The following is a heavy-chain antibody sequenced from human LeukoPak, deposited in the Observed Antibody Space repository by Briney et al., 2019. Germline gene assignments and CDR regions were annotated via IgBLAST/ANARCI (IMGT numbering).Heavy chain of an antibody. Sequence: SQTLSLTCAISGDSVSSNTVSWNWIRQSPSRGLEWLGRTYYRSKWSSDYAVSVKSRITINADTSKNQFSLQLNSMTPEDTAVYYCARAFSAPGNNWFDPWGQGTPVTVSS. V-gene: IGHV6-1*01. D-gene: IGHD6-13*01. CDR2: TYYRSKWSS. J-gene: IGHJ5*02. CDR1: GDSVSSNTVS. CDR3: ARAFSAPGNNWFDP.